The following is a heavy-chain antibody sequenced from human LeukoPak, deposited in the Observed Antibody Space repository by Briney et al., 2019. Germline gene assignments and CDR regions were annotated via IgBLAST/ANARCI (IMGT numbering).Heavy chain of an antibody. CDR3: ATSGPGAPFDY. D-gene: IGHD2-2*01. CDR2: ISRSGSTI. CDR1: GFSFSDSY. J-gene: IGHJ4*02. Sequence: GGSLRLSCAASGFSFSDSYMSWIRQAPGKGLEWVSYISRSGSTIYYADSVRGRFTISRDNAKNSLYLQMNGLRVEDTAVYYCATSGPGAPFDYWAREPSSPSPQ. V-gene: IGHV3-11*01.